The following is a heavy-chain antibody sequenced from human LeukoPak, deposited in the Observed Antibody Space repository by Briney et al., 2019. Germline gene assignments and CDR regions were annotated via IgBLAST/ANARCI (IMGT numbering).Heavy chain of an antibody. CDR3: AKDPRDAFDI. Sequence: GGSLRLSCAASGFTVRSYYMAWVRQAPGKGLEWVSVIYSGGDTYYADSVKGRFTISRDNSKNTLYLQMNSLRAEDTAVYYCAKDPRDAFDIWGQGTLVTVSS. J-gene: IGHJ1*01. V-gene: IGHV3-66*01. CDR2: IYSGGDT. D-gene: IGHD3-16*01. CDR1: GFTVRSYY.